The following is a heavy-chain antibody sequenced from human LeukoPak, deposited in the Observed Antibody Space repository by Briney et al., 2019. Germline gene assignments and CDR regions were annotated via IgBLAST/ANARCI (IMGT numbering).Heavy chain of an antibody. J-gene: IGHJ4*02. CDR2: IYHSGST. CDR3: ARGSAACSSTSCYVGYFDY. Sequence: SRTLSLTCAVSGVSISSGGYSWSWIRQPPGKGLEWIGYIYHSGSTYYNPSLKSRVTISVDRSMNQFSLKLNSVTAADTAVYYCARGSAACSSTSCYVGYFDYWGQGTLVTVSS. CDR1: GVSISSGGYS. V-gene: IGHV4-30-2*01. D-gene: IGHD2-2*01.